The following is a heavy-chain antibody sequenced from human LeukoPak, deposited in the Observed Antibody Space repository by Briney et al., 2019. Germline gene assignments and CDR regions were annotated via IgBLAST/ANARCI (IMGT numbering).Heavy chain of an antibody. CDR1: GGSISSSSHY. J-gene: IGHJ6*03. CDR3: ARQRYSSSWSYYYYYMDV. D-gene: IGHD6-13*01. Sequence: SETLSLTCTVSGGSISSSSHYWAWIRQPPGKGLEWIANIYYSGNTYYNPSLKSRVTISVDMSKNQFSLKLSSVTAADTAVYYCARQRYSSSWSYYYYYMDVWGKGTTVTISS. V-gene: IGHV4-39*01. CDR2: IYYSGNT.